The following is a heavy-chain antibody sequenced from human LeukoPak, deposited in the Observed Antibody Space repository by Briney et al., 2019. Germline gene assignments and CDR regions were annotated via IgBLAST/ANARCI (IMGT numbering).Heavy chain of an antibody. CDR1: GGSISSSNW. CDR3: ARRNKYYDILTGDYHYMDV. V-gene: IGHV4-4*02. Sequence: SETLSLTCAVSGGSISSSNWWSWVRQPPGKGLEWIGEINHSGSTNYNPSLKSRVTISVDTSKNQFSLKLSSVTAADTAVYYCARRNKYYDILTGDYHYMDVWGKGTTVTISS. CDR2: INHSGST. D-gene: IGHD3-9*01. J-gene: IGHJ6*03.